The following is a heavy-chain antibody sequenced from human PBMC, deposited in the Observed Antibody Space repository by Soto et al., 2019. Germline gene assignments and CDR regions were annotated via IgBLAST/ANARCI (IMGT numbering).Heavy chain of an antibody. CDR2: ISYDGSNK. V-gene: IGHV3-30-3*01. Sequence: QVQLVESGGGVVQPGRSLRLSCAASGFTFSSYAMHWVRLAPGKGLEWVAVISYDGSNKYYADSVKGHFTIARDNSKNTLYLQMNSLRAEDMAVYYCARDLTTVTTFFDYWGQGTLVTVSS. CDR1: GFTFSSYA. D-gene: IGHD4-17*01. CDR3: ARDLTTVTTFFDY. J-gene: IGHJ4*02.